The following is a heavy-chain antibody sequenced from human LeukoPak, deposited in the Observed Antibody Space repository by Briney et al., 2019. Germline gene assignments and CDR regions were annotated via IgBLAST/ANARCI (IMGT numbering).Heavy chain of an antibody. J-gene: IGHJ4*02. D-gene: IGHD1-26*01. CDR1: GFTFSSYS. Sequence: GGSLRLSCAASGFTFSSYSMNWVRQAPGKGLEWVSSISSSSSYIYYADSVKGRFTISRDNSKNTLYLQMNSLRAEDTAVYYCAKKGATTGDFDYWGQGTLVTVSS. V-gene: IGHV3-21*04. CDR2: ISSSSSYI. CDR3: AKKGATTGDFDY.